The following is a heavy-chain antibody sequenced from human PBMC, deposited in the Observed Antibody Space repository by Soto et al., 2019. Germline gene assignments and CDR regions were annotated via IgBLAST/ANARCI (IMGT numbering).Heavy chain of an antibody. J-gene: IGHJ3*02. CDR2: IYYSGST. CDR3: ARESIAVAAAAFDI. CDR1: GGSISSGDYY. D-gene: IGHD6-19*01. Sequence: QVQLQESGPGLVKPSQILSLTCTVSGGSISSGDYYWSWIRQPPGKGLEWIGYIYYSGSTYYNPSLKSRVTISVDTSKNHFPLKLSSVTAADTAVYYCARESIAVAAAAFDIWGQGTMVTVSS. V-gene: IGHV4-30-4*01.